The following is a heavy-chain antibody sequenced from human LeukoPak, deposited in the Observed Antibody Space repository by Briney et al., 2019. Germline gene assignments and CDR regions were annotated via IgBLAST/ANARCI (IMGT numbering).Heavy chain of an antibody. Sequence: ASVKVSCKASGYTFTSYYMHWVRQAPGQGLEWMGIINPSGGSTSYAQKFQGRVTMTRDMSTSTVYMELSSLRSEDTAVYYCARVSPSDAFDIWGQGTMVIVSS. CDR2: INPSGGST. V-gene: IGHV1-46*01. CDR1: GYTFTSYY. J-gene: IGHJ3*02. CDR3: ARVSPSDAFDI.